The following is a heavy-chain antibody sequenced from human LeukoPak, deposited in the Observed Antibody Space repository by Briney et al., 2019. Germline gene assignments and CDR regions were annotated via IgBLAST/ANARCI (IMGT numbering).Heavy chain of an antibody. CDR3: AEYGEWVSLYYFDY. D-gene: IGHD1-26*01. Sequence: GGSLRLSCAASGFTFSSYAMSWVRQAPGKGLEWVSAISGSGGNAYYADSVKGRFTISRDNSKNTLYLQMNSLRAEDTAVYYCAEYGEWVSLYYFDYWGQGTLVTVSS. CDR1: GFTFSSYA. V-gene: IGHV3-23*01. CDR2: ISGSGGNA. J-gene: IGHJ4*02.